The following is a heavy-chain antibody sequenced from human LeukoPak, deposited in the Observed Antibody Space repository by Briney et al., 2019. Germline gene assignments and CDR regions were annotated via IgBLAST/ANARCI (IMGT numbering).Heavy chain of an antibody. V-gene: IGHV3-66*01. CDR2: IYSCGST. Sequence: GGSLRLSCAASGFTVSSNYMSWVRQAPGKGLEWVSVIYSCGSTYYADSVKGRFTISRDNSKNTLYLQMNSLRAEDTAVYYCARGGSSWLFDYWGQGTLVTVSS. CDR3: ARGGSSWLFDY. J-gene: IGHJ4*02. D-gene: IGHD6-13*01. CDR1: GFTVSSNY.